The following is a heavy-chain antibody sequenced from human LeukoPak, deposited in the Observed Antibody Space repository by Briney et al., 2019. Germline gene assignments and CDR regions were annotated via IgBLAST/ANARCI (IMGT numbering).Heavy chain of an antibody. J-gene: IGHJ4*02. Sequence: SETLSLTCTVSGGSVSSYSYYWSWIRQPPGKGLEWIGSVYYSGSTYYNPSLSSRLTISVDTSKNQFSLELTSVTAADTAVYYCARHSTTLVGGLGDYWGQGTLVTVSS. V-gene: IGHV4-39*01. CDR1: GGSVSSYSYY. CDR2: VYYSGST. CDR3: ARHSTTLVGGLGDY. D-gene: IGHD3-16*01.